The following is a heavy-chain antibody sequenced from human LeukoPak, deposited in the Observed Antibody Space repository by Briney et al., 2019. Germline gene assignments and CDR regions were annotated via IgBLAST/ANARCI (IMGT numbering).Heavy chain of an antibody. J-gene: IGHJ4*02. Sequence: KASETLSLTCTVSGGSISSYYWSWIRQPPGKGLEWIGYIYYSGSTNYNPSLKSRVTISVDTSKNQFSLKLSSVTAADAAVYYCARDRGGYSGYDWGGSYFDYWGQGTLVTVSS. CDR3: ARDRGGYSGYDWGGSYFDY. V-gene: IGHV4-59*12. CDR2: IYYSGST. CDR1: GGSISSYY. D-gene: IGHD5-12*01.